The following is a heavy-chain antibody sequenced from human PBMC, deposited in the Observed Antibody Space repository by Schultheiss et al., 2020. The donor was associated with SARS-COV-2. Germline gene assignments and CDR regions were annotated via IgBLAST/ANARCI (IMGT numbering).Heavy chain of an antibody. V-gene: IGHV3-30-3*01. CDR1: GFTFSASY. Sequence: GGSLRLSCAASGFTFSASYMNWIRQAPGKGLEWVAVISYDGSNKYYADSVKGRFTISRDNSKNTLYLQMNSLRAEDTAVYYCARGHYDFWSGGTYYYYGMDVWGQGTTVTVSS. CDR3: ARGHYDFWSGGTYYYYGMDV. J-gene: IGHJ6*02. D-gene: IGHD3-3*01. CDR2: ISYDGSNK.